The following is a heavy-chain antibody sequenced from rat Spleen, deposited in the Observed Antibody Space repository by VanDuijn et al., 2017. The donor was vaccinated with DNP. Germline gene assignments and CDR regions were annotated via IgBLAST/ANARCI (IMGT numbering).Heavy chain of an antibody. V-gene: IGHV1-57*01. CDR3: AREGGNHGWFTY. J-gene: IGHJ3*01. CDR1: GYTFTSYD. Sequence: QVQLQQSGAELAKPGSSVKISCKASGYTFTSYDISWIKQTTGQGLEYIGYINTGSESTYYNEKFKGKATLTVDKSSSTAFMQLSSLTPEDTAVYYCAREGGNHGWFTYWGQGTLVTVSS. CDR2: INTGSEST. D-gene: IGHD3-4*01.